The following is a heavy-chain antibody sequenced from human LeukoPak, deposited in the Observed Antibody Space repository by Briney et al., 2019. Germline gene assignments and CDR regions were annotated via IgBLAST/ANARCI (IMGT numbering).Heavy chain of an antibody. CDR2: ISSNGGST. D-gene: IGHD3-22*01. V-gene: IGHV3-64*01. J-gene: IGHJ4*02. CDR3: ARPCNSDTSGYYWPYFDY. CDR1: GFTFSSYA. Sequence: AGGSLRLSCAASGFTFSSYAMHWVRQAPGKGLEYVSAISSNGGSTYYANSVRGRFTISRDNSKNTLYLQMGSLRAEDMGVYYCARPCNSDTSGYYWPYFDYWGQGTLVTVSS.